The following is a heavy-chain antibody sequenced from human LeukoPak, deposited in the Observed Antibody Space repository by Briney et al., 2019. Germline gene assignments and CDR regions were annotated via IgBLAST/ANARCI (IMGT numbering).Heavy chain of an antibody. CDR3: ARVSHVDTAMASVGY. CDR2: IYTSGST. CDR1: GGSISSYY. D-gene: IGHD5-18*01. Sequence: PSETLSLTCTVSGGSISSYYWSWIRQPPGKGLERIGYIYTSGSTNYNPSLKSRVTISVDTSKNQFSLKLSSATAADTAVYYCARVSHVDTAMASVGYWGQGTLVTVSS. V-gene: IGHV4-4*09. J-gene: IGHJ4*02.